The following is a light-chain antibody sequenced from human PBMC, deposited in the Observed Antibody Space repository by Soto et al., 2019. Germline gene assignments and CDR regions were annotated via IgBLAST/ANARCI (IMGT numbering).Light chain of an antibody. CDR3: QQHNDWPWT. Sequence: EIVMTQSPATLSVPPGDRATLSCTASQTVGGDWTWYQQKPGQAPRLLIYGTSTRATGIPARFSGSGSGTDFTLTIDSLQSEDFAVYCCQQHNDWPWTFGQGTKVEIK. V-gene: IGKV3-15*01. CDR1: QTVGGD. CDR2: GTS. J-gene: IGKJ1*01.